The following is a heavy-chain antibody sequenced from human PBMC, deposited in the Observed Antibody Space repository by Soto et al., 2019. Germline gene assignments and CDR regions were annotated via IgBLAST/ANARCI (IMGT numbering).Heavy chain of an antibody. V-gene: IGHV3-7*04. J-gene: IGHJ5*02. Sequence: GGSLRLSCAASGFTFSSYWMSWVRQAPGKGLEWVANIKQDGSEKYYVDSVKGRFTISRDNAKNSLYLQMNSLRAEDTAVYYCARGLSIAVALGWFDPWGQGTLVTVSS. D-gene: IGHD6-19*01. CDR1: GFTFSSYW. CDR3: ARGLSIAVALGWFDP. CDR2: IKQDGSEK.